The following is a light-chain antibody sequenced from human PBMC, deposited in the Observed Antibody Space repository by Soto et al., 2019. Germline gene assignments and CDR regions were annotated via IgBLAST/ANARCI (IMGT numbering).Light chain of an antibody. CDR1: QSVGSL. Sequence: TQSPATLSVSPGERATLSCRASQSVGSLLAWYQQKPGKAPKLLICGASTLQSGVPSSFSGSGSGTDFTLTITNLQPEDSATYFCQQSHSTPLTFGGGTKLEI. J-gene: IGKJ4*01. CDR3: QQSHSTPLT. V-gene: IGKV1-39*01. CDR2: GAS.